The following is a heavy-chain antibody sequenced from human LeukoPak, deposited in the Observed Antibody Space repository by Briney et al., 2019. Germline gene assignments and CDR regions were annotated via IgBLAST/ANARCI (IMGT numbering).Heavy chain of an antibody. Sequence: SETLSLTCTVSGGSISSGGYYWSWIRQPPGKGLEWIGYIYHSGSTYYNPSLKSRVTISVDRSKNQFSLKLSSVTAADTAVYYCAREEVIMVRGGLYYYYMDVWGKGTTVTVSS. D-gene: IGHD3-10*01. CDR2: IYHSGST. V-gene: IGHV4-30-2*01. CDR1: GGSISSGGYY. CDR3: AREEVIMVRGGLYYYYMDV. J-gene: IGHJ6*03.